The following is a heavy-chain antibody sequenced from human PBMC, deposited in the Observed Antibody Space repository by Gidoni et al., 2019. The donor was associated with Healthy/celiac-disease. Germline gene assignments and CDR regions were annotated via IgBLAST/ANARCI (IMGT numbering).Heavy chain of an antibody. CDR3: ARAQGVAGTGY. J-gene: IGHJ4*02. CDR1: GFTFSSYA. CDR2: ISYDGSNK. D-gene: IGHD6-19*01. Sequence: QVQLVESGGGVVQPGRSLRLSCAASGFTFSSYAMHWVRQAPGKGLEWVAVISYDGSNKYYADSVKGRFTISRDNSKNTLYLQMNSLRAEDTAVYYCARAQGVAGTGYWGQGTLVTVSS. V-gene: IGHV3-30*04.